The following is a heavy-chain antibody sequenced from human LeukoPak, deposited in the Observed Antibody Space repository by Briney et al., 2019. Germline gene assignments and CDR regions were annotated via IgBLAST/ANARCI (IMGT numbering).Heavy chain of an antibody. CDR3: TKPRGYGSGTYYDY. D-gene: IGHD3-10*01. J-gene: IGHJ4*02. CDR2: IRSKTNNYAT. CDR1: GFTFSGSA. V-gene: IGHV3-73*01. Sequence: PGGSLKLSCVASGFTFSGSAIHWVRQASGKGLESVGHIRSKTNNYATAYAAPVKGRFTISRDDSKNTAYLQMSSLETEDTAIYYCTKPRGYGSGTYYDYWGQGTLVTVSS.